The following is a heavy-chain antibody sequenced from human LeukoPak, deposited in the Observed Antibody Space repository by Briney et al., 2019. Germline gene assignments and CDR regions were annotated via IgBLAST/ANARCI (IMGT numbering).Heavy chain of an antibody. Sequence: SETLSLTCTVSGGSMSSYHWNWIRQPPGKGLEWIAYIYYSGSTNYNPSLESRVTISIDTSKNQFSLKLTSVTAADTAVYYCARGDVFDIWGQGTLVTVSS. CDR3: ARGDVFDI. V-gene: IGHV4-59*01. CDR2: IYYSGST. CDR1: GGSMSSYH. J-gene: IGHJ3*02.